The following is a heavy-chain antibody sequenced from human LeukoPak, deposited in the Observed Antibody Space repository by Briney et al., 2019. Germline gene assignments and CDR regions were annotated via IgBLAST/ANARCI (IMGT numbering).Heavy chain of an antibody. D-gene: IGHD2-2*01. Sequence: SGGSLRLSCAASGFTFSSYAMSWVRQAPGKGLEWVSTISGNGGSTDYAGSVKGRFTISRDNSKNTLYLHMNSLRAEDTAVYYCAKDPVVPSDYWGQGTLVTVSS. CDR3: AKDPVVPSDY. J-gene: IGHJ4*02. CDR1: GFTFSSYA. V-gene: IGHV3-23*01. CDR2: ISGNGGST.